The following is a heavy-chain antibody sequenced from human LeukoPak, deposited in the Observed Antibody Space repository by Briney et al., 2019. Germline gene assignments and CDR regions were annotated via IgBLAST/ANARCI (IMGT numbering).Heavy chain of an antibody. CDR2: IYYSGST. CDR3: ARPGIAATGNAFDI. J-gene: IGHJ3*02. CDR1: GGSISSNSYY. Sequence: PSETLSLTCIVSGGSISSNSYYWGWIRQPPGKGLEWIGNIYYSGSTSYNPSLKSRVTISVDPSKNQFSLKLTSVTAADTAVYYCARPGIAATGNAFDIWGQGTMVTVSS. V-gene: IGHV4-39*07. D-gene: IGHD6-13*01.